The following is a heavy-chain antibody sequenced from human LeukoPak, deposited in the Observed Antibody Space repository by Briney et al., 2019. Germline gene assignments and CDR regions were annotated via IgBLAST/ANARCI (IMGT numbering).Heavy chain of an antibody. CDR1: GFTSNKYW. J-gene: IGHJ4*02. CDR3: AKWKIVVVTATSFDY. Sequence: GGSLRLSCDASGFTSNKYWMSWVRQAPGKGLEWVSAISGSGGSTYYADSVKGRFTISRDNSKNTLYLQMNSLRAEDTAVYYCAKWKIVVVTATSFDYWGQGTLVTVSS. CDR2: ISGSGGST. D-gene: IGHD2-21*02. V-gene: IGHV3-23*01.